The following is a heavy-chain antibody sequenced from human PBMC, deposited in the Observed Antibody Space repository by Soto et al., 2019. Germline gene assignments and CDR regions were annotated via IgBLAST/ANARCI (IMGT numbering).Heavy chain of an antibody. Sequence: SETLSLTCSVSGDSISNLDYFWAWIRQPPGQALEYIGYIYKSATTYYNPSFESRVAISVDTSKSQFSLNVTSVTAAATAVYFCARGRYCLTGRCFPNWFDSWGQGALVTVSS. J-gene: IGHJ5*01. D-gene: IGHD7-27*01. CDR3: ARGRYCLTGRCFPNWFDS. CDR2: IYKSATT. V-gene: IGHV4-30-4*01. CDR1: GDSISNLDYF.